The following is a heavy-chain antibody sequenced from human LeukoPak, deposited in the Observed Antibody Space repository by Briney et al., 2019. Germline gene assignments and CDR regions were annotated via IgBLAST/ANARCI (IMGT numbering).Heavy chain of an antibody. CDR3: AHSIYYYDSSGYYWGAFDI. J-gene: IGHJ3*02. Sequence: SGPTLVNPTQTLTLTCTFSGFSLSTSGVGVGWIRQPPGKALEWLALIYWDDDKRYSPSLKSRLTITKDTSKNQVVLTMTNMDPVDTATYYCAHSIYYYDSSGYYWGAFDIWGQGTMVTVSS. CDR1: GFSLSTSGVG. CDR2: IYWDDDK. V-gene: IGHV2-5*02. D-gene: IGHD3-22*01.